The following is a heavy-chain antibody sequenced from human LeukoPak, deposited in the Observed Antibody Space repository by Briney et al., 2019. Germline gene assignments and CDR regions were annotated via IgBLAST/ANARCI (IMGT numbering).Heavy chain of an antibody. Sequence: PSETLSLTCTVSGGSISSYYWSWIRQPAGKGLEWIGRIYTSGSTNYNPSLKSRVTMSVDTSKNQFSLKLSSVTAADTAVYYCARDLGIAAAGTCFDYWGQGTLVTVSS. CDR2: IYTSGST. V-gene: IGHV4-4*07. J-gene: IGHJ4*02. CDR3: ARDLGIAAAGTCFDY. D-gene: IGHD6-13*01. CDR1: GGSISSYY.